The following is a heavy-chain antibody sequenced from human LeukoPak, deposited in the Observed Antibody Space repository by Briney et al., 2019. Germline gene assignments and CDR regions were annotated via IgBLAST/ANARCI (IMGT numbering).Heavy chain of an antibody. Sequence: MTSETLSLTCTVSGGSISSYYWSWILQPAGKGLVWIGRIYTSGSTNYNPSLKGRVTMSVDTSKNQFSLKLSSVTAADTAVYYCARGEWLRYGYYYGMDVWGQGTTVTVSS. V-gene: IGHV4-4*07. CDR1: GGSISSYY. J-gene: IGHJ6*02. CDR3: ARGEWLRYGYYYGMDV. D-gene: IGHD5-12*01. CDR2: IYTSGST.